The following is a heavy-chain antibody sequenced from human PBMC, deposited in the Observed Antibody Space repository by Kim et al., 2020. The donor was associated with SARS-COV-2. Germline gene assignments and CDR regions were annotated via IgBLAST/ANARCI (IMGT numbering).Heavy chain of an antibody. V-gene: IGHV1-3*01. Sequence: ASVKVSCKASGYTFTSYAMHWVRQAPGQRLEWMGWINAGNGNTKYSQKFQGRVTITRDTSASTAYMELSSLRSEDTAVYYCARARWGMSSSWLADYWGQGTLVTVSS. CDR1: GYTFTSYA. D-gene: IGHD6-13*01. CDR3: ARARWGMSSSWLADY. CDR2: INAGNGNT. J-gene: IGHJ4*02.